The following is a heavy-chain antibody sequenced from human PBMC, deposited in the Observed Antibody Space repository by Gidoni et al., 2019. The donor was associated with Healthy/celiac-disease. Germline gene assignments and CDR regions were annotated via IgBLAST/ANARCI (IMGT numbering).Heavy chain of an antibody. Sequence: EVQLLESGGGLVQPGGSLRLSCAASGFTFSSYAMRWVRKAPGKGLEWVAAISGSGGSTYYADTVKGRFTISRDNSKNTLYLQMNSLRAEDTAVYYCAKESPQDYYGSGSYKSAEYFQHWGQGTLVTVSS. CDR3: AKESPQDYYGSGSYKSAEYFQH. CDR1: GFTFSSYA. D-gene: IGHD3-10*01. V-gene: IGHV3-23*01. J-gene: IGHJ1*01. CDR2: ISGSGGST.